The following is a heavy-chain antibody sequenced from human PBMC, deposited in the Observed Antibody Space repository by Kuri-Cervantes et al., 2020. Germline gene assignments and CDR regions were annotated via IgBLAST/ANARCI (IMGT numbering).Heavy chain of an antibody. Sequence: ASVKVSCKASGYTFTSYGISWVRQAPGQGLEWMGWISAYNGNTNYAQKLQGRVTMTTDTSTSTAYMELRSLRSDDTAVYYWAREHSRGGGYTQYYYYGMDVWGQGTTVTVSS. CDR2: ISAYNGNT. CDR3: AREHSRGGGYTQYYYYGMDV. CDR1: GYTFTSYG. D-gene: IGHD5-18*01. V-gene: IGHV1-18*01. J-gene: IGHJ6*02.